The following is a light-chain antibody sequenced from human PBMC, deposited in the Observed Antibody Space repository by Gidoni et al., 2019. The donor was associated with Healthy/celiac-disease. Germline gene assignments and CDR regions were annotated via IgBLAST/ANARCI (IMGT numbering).Light chain of an antibody. CDR2: AAS. CDR3: KQSYSTPPGT. J-gene: IGKJ1*01. Sequence: DIQMTQSPSSLSASVGDRATITCRASQSSSSYLNWYQQKPGKAPKLLIYAASSLQSGVPSRFSGSGSGTDVTLTISSLQPEDFATYYCKQSYSTPPGTFXQXTKVEIK. CDR1: QSSSSY. V-gene: IGKV1-39*01.